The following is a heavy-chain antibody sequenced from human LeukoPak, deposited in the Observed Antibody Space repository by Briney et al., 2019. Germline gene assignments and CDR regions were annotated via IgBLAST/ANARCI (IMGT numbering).Heavy chain of an antibody. CDR2: IYYSGST. D-gene: IGHD3-16*01. CDR1: GGSISSYY. CDR3: ATTTLRGGYDY. J-gene: IGHJ4*02. Sequence: PSETLSLTCTVSGGSISSYYWSWIRQPPEKGLEWIGYIYYSGSTNYNPSLKSRVTISVDTSKNQFSLKLSSVTAADTAVYYCATTTLRGGYDYWGQGTLVTVSS. V-gene: IGHV4-59*01.